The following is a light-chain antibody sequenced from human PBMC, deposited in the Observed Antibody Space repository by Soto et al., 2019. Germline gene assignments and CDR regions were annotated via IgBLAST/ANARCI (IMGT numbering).Light chain of an antibody. V-gene: IGKV3-11*01. J-gene: IGKJ1*01. Sequence: EIVLTQSPATLSLSPGEKATLSCRASQNVRSNLAWYQQKPGQAPRLLIYVASNRATGIPARFSGSGSGTDFTLAIGSLEPEEFAVYSCRHRRNCPWTFGQETNVAIK. CDR3: RHRRNCPWT. CDR2: VAS. CDR1: QNVRSN.